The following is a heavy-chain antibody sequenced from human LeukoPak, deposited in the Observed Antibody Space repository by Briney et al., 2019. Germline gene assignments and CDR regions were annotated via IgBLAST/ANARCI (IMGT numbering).Heavy chain of an antibody. Sequence: PGGSLRLSCAASGFMFDTYIMTWVRQAPGKGLEWISYINSINAVYYTDSVQGRFNISRDNAKNSLYLQMNSLRVEDTAMYYCARVSARGYDSWGRGTLVTVSS. CDR1: GFMFDTYI. D-gene: IGHD3-22*01. J-gene: IGHJ5*01. CDR2: INSINAV. CDR3: ARVSARGYDS. V-gene: IGHV3-48*01.